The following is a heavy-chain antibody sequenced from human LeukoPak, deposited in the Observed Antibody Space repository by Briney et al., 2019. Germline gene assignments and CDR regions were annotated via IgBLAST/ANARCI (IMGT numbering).Heavy chain of an antibody. D-gene: IGHD2-15*01. CDR1: GFTFSSYA. CDR2: ISYDGGNT. J-gene: IGHJ4*02. V-gene: IGHV3-30-3*01. Sequence: GGSLRLSCAASGFTFSSYAMHWVRQAPGKGLEWLAVISYDGGNTYYADSVKGRFTSSRDNSKNTLYLSVNSLRPEDTAVYYCARDLIGIDCSGGSCYAPLDYWGQGTLVPVSS. CDR3: ARDLIGIDCSGGSCYAPLDY.